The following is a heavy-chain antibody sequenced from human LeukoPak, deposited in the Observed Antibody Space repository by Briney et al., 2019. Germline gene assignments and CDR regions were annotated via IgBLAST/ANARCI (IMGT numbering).Heavy chain of an antibody. Sequence: GGSLRLSCAASGFTVGSNYMSWVRQAPGKGLEWVSVIYSGGSTYYADSVKGRFTISRDNSKNTLYLQMNSLRAEDTAVYYCARLYSSSWLFDYWGQGTLVTVSS. V-gene: IGHV3-53*01. CDR3: ARLYSSSWLFDY. D-gene: IGHD6-13*01. CDR2: IYSGGST. J-gene: IGHJ4*02. CDR1: GFTVGSNY.